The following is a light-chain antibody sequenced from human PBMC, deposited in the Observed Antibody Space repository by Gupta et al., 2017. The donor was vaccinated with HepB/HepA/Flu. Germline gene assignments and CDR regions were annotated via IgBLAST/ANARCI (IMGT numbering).Light chain of an antibody. CDR1: QNVGNY. CDR2: PAS. V-gene: IGKV3-20*01. Sequence: EIVLTQSPGTLSLSPGNRATLSCRASQNVGNYLAWYQQKPGQSPRLLIYPASRRVTGISVRFSGGGFGTDFTLDIYRPEPQDFALYDCQQYGNSSALTFGGGTKVEIK. J-gene: IGKJ4*01. CDR3: QQYGNSSALT.